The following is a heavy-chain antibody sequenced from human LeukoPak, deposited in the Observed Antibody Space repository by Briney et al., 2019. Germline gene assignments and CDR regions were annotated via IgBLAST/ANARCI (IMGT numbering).Heavy chain of an antibody. CDR3: TRESAGTYYFDY. D-gene: IGHD6-19*01. CDR2: TYYRSKWYN. CDR1: GDSVSSNSAA. J-gene: IGHJ4*02. V-gene: IGHV6-1*01. Sequence: SQTLSLTCAISGDSVSSNSAAWNWIRQSPSRGLEWLGRTYYRSKWYNNYALSVKSRMTVNPDTSKNQISLQLNSVTPEDTAVYYCTRESAGTYYFDYWGQGALVTVSS.